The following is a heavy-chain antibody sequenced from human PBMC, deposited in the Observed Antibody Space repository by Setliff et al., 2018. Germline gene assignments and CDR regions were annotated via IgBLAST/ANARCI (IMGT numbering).Heavy chain of an antibody. Sequence: SETLSLTCAVYGGSFSGYYWSWIRQPPGKGLEWIGEINHNGDTYFNPFLKSRVTISVDTSKNQFSLKLSSVTAADTALYYCTVYNTGSSKDHYWGQGTPVTVSS. V-gene: IGHV4-34*01. J-gene: IGHJ4*02. D-gene: IGHD2-8*02. CDR2: INHNGDT. CDR3: TVYNTGSSKDHY. CDR1: GGSFSGYY.